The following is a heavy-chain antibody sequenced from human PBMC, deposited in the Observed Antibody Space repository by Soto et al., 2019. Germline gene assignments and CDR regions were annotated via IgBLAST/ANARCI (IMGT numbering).Heavy chain of an antibody. Sequence: VKVSCKASGGTFRKYGISWVRQAPGQGLEWLGGIIPMFGTATSTQNFQGRLTITADESTSTAYMELSSLTSEDTAVYFCARSVGVTTLSYLDYWGQGTQVTVSS. D-gene: IGHD1-26*01. V-gene: IGHV1-69*01. J-gene: IGHJ4*02. CDR2: IIPMFGTA. CDR3: ARSVGVTTLSYLDY. CDR1: GGTFRKYG.